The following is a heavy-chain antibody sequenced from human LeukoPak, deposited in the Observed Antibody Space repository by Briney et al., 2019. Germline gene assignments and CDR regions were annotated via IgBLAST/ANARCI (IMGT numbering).Heavy chain of an antibody. V-gene: IGHV1-46*01. J-gene: IGHJ4*02. CDR2: INPGGGGT. CDR3: ATPGRGYSYGHFDY. CDR1: GYTVINHY. D-gene: IGHD5-18*01. Sequence: ASVKVSCKASGYTVINHYMHWVRQAPGQGLEWMGVINPGGGGTSYAKKFRGRVTMTRDTSTSTVYMELSSLRSDDTAVYYCATPGRGYSYGHFDYWGQGTLVTVSS.